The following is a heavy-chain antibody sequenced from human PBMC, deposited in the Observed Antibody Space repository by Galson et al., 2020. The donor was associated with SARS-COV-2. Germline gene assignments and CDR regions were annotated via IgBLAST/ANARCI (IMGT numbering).Heavy chain of an antibody. D-gene: IGHD3-10*01. J-gene: IGHJ4*02. CDR3: VTGDYYGSGSYRPLDY. Sequence: GESLKISCAASGFTFSSYDMHWVRQATGKGLEWVSAIGTAGDTYYPGSVKGRFTISRENAKNSLYLQMNSLSAGDTAVYYCVTGDYYGSGSYRPLDYWGQGTLVTVSS. CDR1: GFTFSSYD. V-gene: IGHV3-13*01. CDR2: IGTAGDT.